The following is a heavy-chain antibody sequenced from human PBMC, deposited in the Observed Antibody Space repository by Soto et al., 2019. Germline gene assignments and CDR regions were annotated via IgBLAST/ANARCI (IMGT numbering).Heavy chain of an antibody. CDR2: ISSSSTYI. D-gene: IGHD5-12*01. V-gene: IGHV3-21*01. J-gene: IGHJ4*02. CDR1: GFTLSSYN. CDR3: ARFRDGYTDALIDY. Sequence: GGSLRLSCAGSGFTLSSYNMNWVRQAPGKGLEWVSSISSSSTYIYYADSVKGRFTISRDNAKNSVYLQMDSLGAEDTALYYCARFRDGYTDALIDYWGQGILVTVSS.